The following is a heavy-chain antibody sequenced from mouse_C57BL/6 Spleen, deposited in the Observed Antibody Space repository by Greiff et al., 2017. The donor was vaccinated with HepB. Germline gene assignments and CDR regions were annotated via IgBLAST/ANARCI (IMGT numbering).Heavy chain of an antibody. CDR1: GYAFSSYW. V-gene: IGHV1-80*01. Sequence: QVQLKQSGAELVKPGASVKISCKASGYAFSSYWMNWVKQRPGKGLEWIGQIYPGDGDTNYNGKFKGKATLTADKSSSTAYMQLSSLTSEDSAVYFCARSRGLYAMDYWGQGTSVTVSS. J-gene: IGHJ4*01. CDR2: IYPGDGDT. CDR3: ARSRGLYAMDY.